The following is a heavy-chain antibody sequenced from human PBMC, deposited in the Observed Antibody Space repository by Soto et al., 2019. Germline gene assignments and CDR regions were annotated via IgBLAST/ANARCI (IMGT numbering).Heavy chain of an antibody. Sequence: SETLSLTCTVSGGSISSYYWSWIRQPPGKGLEWIGYIYYSGSTNYNPSLKSRVTISVDTSKNQFSLKLSSVTAADTAVYYCARERVAVAGFNYYYYGMDVWGQGTTVTVSS. CDR1: GGSISSYY. D-gene: IGHD6-19*01. J-gene: IGHJ6*02. V-gene: IGHV4-59*01. CDR2: IYYSGST. CDR3: ARERVAVAGFNYYYYGMDV.